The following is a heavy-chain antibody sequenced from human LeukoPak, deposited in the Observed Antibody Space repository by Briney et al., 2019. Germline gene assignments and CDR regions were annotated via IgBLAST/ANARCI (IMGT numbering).Heavy chain of an antibody. Sequence: PGGSLRLSCAASGFTFSGYGMHWVRQAPGKGLEWVAVIWNDGSQKYYADSVKGRFTISRDNSKNTLYLQMNSLRAEDTAVYYCARDKGPYYFDQWGQGTLLTVSS. CDR2: IWNDGSQK. CDR3: ARDKGPYYFDQ. CDR1: GFTFSGYG. V-gene: IGHV3-33*01. J-gene: IGHJ4*02.